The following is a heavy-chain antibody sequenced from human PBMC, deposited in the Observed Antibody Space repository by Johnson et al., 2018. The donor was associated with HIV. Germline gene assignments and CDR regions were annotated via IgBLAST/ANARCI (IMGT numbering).Heavy chain of an antibody. V-gene: IGHV3-20*04. J-gene: IGHJ3*02. CDR2: INWNGVST. CDR3: ARDLTVADIGHYAFDI. CDR1: GFTFDEYG. D-gene: IGHD6-19*01. Sequence: VQLVESGGGLVQPGGSPRLSCAASGFTFDEYGMSWVRQTPGKGLEWVSGINWNGVSTSHVDSVKGRFTISRDNAKNSLYLQMNSLRADDTALYYCARDLTVADIGHYAFDIWGQGTLVTVSS.